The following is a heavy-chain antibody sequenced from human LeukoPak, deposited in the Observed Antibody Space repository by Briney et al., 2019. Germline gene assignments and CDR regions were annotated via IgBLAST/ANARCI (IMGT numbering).Heavy chain of an antibody. CDR1: GFTFSSYE. CDR3: AKVTTSRSFDY. V-gene: IGHV3-48*03. J-gene: IGHJ4*02. CDR2: ISSSGGTR. D-gene: IGHD1-1*01. Sequence: GGSLRLSCAASGFTFSSYEMNWVRQAPGKGLEWVSYISSSGGTRYYADSVKGRFTISRDNAKNSLYLQMNSLRAEDTAVYYCAKVTTSRSFDYWGQGTLVTVSS.